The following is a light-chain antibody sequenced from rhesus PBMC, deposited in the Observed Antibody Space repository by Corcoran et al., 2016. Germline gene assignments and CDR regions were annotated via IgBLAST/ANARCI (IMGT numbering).Light chain of an antibody. J-gene: IGKJ2*01. Sequence: DIQMTQSPSSLSAFVGDRVIITCRASQTIGNYLIWYQQKPGKVPKVLLYDASTLQSGVPFRFSGSGAGTDFTLTISSLQPEDFATYYCQQHNSLPYSFGQGTKVEIK. CDR2: DAS. V-gene: IGKV1-44*03. CDR1: QTIGNY. CDR3: QQHNSLPYS.